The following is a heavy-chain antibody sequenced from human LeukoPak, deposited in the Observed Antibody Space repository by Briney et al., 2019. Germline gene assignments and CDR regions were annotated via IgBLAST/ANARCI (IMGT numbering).Heavy chain of an antibody. CDR2: IPYDGSNK. CDR1: GFTFSSYG. CDR3: AKGRGWEASYYYYYMDV. J-gene: IGHJ6*03. V-gene: IGHV3-30*02. D-gene: IGHD1-26*01. Sequence: GGSLGLSCAASGFTFSSYGIHWVRQAPGKGLEWVAFIPYDGSNKYYGDSVKGRFTISRDNSKNTLYLQMNSLRAEDTAVYYCAKGRGWEASYYYYYMDVWGKGTTVTISS.